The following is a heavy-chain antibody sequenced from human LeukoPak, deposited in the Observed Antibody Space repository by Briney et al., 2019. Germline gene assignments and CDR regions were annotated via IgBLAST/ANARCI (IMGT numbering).Heavy chain of an antibody. CDR1: GYTFTSYA. J-gene: IGHJ4*02. CDR3: ARDRQRSGYCSSTSCYALDY. Sequence: ASVKVSCKASGYTFTSYAMNWVRQAPGQGLEWMGWINTNTGNPTYAQGFTGRFVFSLDTSVSTAYLQISSLKAEDTAVYYCARDRQRSGYCSSTSCYALDYWGQGTLVTVSS. D-gene: IGHD2-2*01. CDR2: INTNTGNP. V-gene: IGHV7-4-1*02.